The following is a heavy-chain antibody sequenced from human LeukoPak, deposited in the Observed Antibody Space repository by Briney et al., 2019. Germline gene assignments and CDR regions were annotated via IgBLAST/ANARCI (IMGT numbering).Heavy chain of an antibody. D-gene: IGHD3-10*01. Sequence: GGSLRLSCAASGFTFSSYAMSWVRQAPGKGLEWVSAISGSGGSTYYADSVKGRFTISRDNSKSTLYLQMNSLRAEDTAVYYCAKDIYGSGSYDFDYWGQGTLVTVSS. V-gene: IGHV3-23*01. CDR1: GFTFSSYA. J-gene: IGHJ4*02. CDR3: AKDIYGSGSYDFDY. CDR2: ISGSGGST.